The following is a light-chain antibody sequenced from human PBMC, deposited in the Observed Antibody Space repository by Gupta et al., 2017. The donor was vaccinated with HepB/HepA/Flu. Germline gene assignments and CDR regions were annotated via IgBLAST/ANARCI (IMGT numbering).Light chain of an antibody. CDR3: QAWDSSVV. CDR2: QDS. CDR1: KLGDKY. V-gene: IGLV3-1*01. J-gene: IGLJ2*01. Sequence: SYELTQPPPVSVSPGKPASITCSGDKLGDKYACWYQQKPGQSPVLVIYQDSKRPSGIPERFSGSNSGNTATLTISGTQAMDEADYYCQAWDSSVVFGGGTKLTVL.